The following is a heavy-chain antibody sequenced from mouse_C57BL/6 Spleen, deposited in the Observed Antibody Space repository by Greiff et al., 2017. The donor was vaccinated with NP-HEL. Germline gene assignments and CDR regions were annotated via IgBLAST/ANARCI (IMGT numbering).Heavy chain of an antibody. CDR1: GFTFSSYA. V-gene: IGHV5-4*01. D-gene: IGHD2-4*01. J-gene: IGHJ4*01. CDR2: ISDGGSYT. Sequence: EVQLQESGGGLVKPGGSLKLSCAASGFTFSSYAMSWVRQTPEKRLEWVATISDGGSYTYYPDNVKGRFTISRDNAKNNLYLQMSHLKSEDTAMYYCARPYDYDSYAMDYWGQGTSVTVSS. CDR3: ARPYDYDSYAMDY.